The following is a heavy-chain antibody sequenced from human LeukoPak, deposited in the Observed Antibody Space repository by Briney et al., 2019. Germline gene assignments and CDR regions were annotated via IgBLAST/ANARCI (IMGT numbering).Heavy chain of an antibody. D-gene: IGHD1-26*01. J-gene: IGHJ3*02. V-gene: IGHV4-39*07. CDR2: ILYSGST. CDR1: GGSISSSSFY. Sequence: PSETLSLTCTVSGGSISSSSFYWGWIRQTPGKGLEWIGSILYSGSTYYNPSLKSRVTISVDTSKNQFSLKLSSVTAADTAVYYCAREDTYSGSYYYAFDIWGQGTMVTVSS. CDR3: AREDTYSGSYYYAFDI.